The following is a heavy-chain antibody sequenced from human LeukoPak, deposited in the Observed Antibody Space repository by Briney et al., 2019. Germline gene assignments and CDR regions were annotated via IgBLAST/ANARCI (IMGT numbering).Heavy chain of an antibody. CDR2: IRSKAYGGTT. Sequence: PGGSLRLSCTASGFTFGGYAMSWVRQAPGKGLEWVGFIRSKAYGGTTEYAASVKGRFTISRDDSKSIAYLQMNSLKTEDTAVYYCTRGFGALDYWGQGTLVTVSS. CDR1: GFTFGGYA. J-gene: IGHJ4*02. CDR3: TRGFGALDY. V-gene: IGHV3-49*04. D-gene: IGHD3-10*01.